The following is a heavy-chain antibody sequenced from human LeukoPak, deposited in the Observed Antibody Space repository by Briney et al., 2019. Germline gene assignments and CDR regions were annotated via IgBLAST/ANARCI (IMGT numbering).Heavy chain of an antibody. V-gene: IGHV3-21*01. Sequence: GGSLRLSCAASVFTFSTYNMNWVRQAPGKGLEWVSSITSSSRYTFYADSVKGRFTISRDNAKNSLYLQMNSLRAEDTAVYYCARDQGFSYYYYYMDVWGKGTTVTVSS. J-gene: IGHJ6*03. CDR1: VFTFSTYN. D-gene: IGHD3-3*01. CDR3: ARDQGFSYYYYYMDV. CDR2: ITSSSRYT.